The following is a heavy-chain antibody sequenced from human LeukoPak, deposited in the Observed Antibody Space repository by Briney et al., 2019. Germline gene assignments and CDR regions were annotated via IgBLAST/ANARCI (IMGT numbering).Heavy chain of an antibody. Sequence: SETLSLTCTVSGGSISKYFWSWIRKAPGKGLEWIGYIYFSGITNYNPSLKSRVTISVDTSKNQFSLRLSSVTAADTALYYCARGFDSTEWFFDLWGRGTLVTASP. CDR2: IYFSGIT. CDR3: ARGFDSTEWFFDL. CDR1: GGSISKYF. V-gene: IGHV4-59*01. J-gene: IGHJ2*01. D-gene: IGHD3-9*01.